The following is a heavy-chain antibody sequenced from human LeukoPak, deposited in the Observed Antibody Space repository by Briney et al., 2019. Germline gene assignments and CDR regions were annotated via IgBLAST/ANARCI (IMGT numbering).Heavy chain of an antibody. Sequence: GGSLRLSCPASGFTFSKDWKTWVRQAPGKGLEWVANIKYDGSEKNYVDSVKGRFTISRDNAKNSLYLQMNSLRAEDTAVYYCARVLGGGYWGQGTQVTVSS. V-gene: IGHV3-7*02. D-gene: IGHD2-8*01. CDR3: ARVLGGGY. J-gene: IGHJ4*02. CDR2: IKYDGSEK. CDR1: GFTFSKDW.